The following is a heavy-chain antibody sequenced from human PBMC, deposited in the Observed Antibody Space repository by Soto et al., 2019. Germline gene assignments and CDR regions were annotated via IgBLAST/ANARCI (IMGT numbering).Heavy chain of an antibody. J-gene: IGHJ4*02. CDR2: INPNNGRP. D-gene: IGHD3-9*01. V-gene: IGHV1-46*01. CDR1: GYSFTSYY. Sequence: GASVKVSCKTSGYSFTSYYIHWVRQAPGLGLEWMGLINPNNGRPDYAQKFQGRVTMTSDTSTSTAYMELSSLRSEDTAVYYCAREYYDISTGYYRRPFFDYWGQGTLVTVSS. CDR3: AREYYDISTGYYRRPFFDY.